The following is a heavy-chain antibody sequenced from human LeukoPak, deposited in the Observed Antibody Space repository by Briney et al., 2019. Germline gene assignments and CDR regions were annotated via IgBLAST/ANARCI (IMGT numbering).Heavy chain of an antibody. CDR1: GYTFTSYG. CDR3: ARSVGYYYYMDV. V-gene: IGHV1-18*01. CDR2: ISPYNGNT. J-gene: IGHJ6*03. Sequence: GASVTVSCKASGYTFTSYGISWVRQAPGQGLEWMGWISPYNGNTDYAQKLQGRVTMATDTSTSTAYMELRSLRSDDTAVYYCARSVGYYYYMDVWGKGTTVTVSS. D-gene: IGHD2-15*01.